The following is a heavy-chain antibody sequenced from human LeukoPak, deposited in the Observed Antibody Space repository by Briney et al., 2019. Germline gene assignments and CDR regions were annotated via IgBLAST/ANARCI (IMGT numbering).Heavy chain of an antibody. J-gene: IGHJ4*02. CDR2: IYPGDSDT. CDR1: GYSFTSYW. V-gene: IGHV5-51*01. CDR3: ARQYYDSSGYYDPNFDY. Sequence: PGESLKISCKGSGYSFTSYWIGWVRQMPGKGLEWMGMIYPGDSDTRYSPSFQGQVTISADKSISTAYLQWSSLKASDTAMYYCARQYYDSSGYYDPNFDYWGQGTLVTVSS. D-gene: IGHD3-22*01.